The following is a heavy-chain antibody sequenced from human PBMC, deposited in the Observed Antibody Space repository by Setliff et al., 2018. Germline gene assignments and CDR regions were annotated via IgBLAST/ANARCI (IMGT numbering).Heavy chain of an antibody. CDR3: ARANPGYDSSGYYSGDVDY. D-gene: IGHD3-22*01. Sequence: SETLSLTCTVSGGSISSGDYYWSWIRQPPGKGLKWIGYIYYSGRTYYNPSLKSRVTISVDTSKNQFSLKLSSVTAADTAVYYCARANPGYDSSGYYSGDVDYWGQGTLVTVSS. CDR1: GGSISSGDYY. CDR2: IYYSGRT. V-gene: IGHV4-30-4*08. J-gene: IGHJ4*02.